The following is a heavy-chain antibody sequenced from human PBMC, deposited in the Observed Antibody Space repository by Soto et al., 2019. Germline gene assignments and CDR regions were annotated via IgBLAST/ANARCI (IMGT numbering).Heavy chain of an antibody. CDR2: INAGNGNT. J-gene: IGHJ6*02. D-gene: IGHD2-8*01. Sequence: EASVKVSCKASGYTFTSYAMHWVRQAPGQRLEWMGWINAGNGNTKYSQKFQGRVTITRDTSASTAYMELSSLRSEDTAVYYCARAGYCTNGVCPTYYYYGMDVWGQGTTVTVSS. CDR1: GYTFTSYA. CDR3: ARAGYCTNGVCPTYYYYGMDV. V-gene: IGHV1-3*01.